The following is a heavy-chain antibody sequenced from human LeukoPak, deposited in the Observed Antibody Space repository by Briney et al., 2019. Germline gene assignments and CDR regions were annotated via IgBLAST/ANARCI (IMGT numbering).Heavy chain of an antibody. CDR1: GGSFSGYY. Sequence: SETLSLTCAVYGGSFSGYYWSWIRQPPGKGLEWIGEINHSGSTNYNPSLKSRVTISVDTSKNQFSLKLSSVTAADTAVYYCARRDRRLGRAYDYWGQGTLVTVSS. J-gene: IGHJ4*02. CDR3: ARRDRRLGRAYDY. V-gene: IGHV4-34*01. D-gene: IGHD3-10*01. CDR2: INHSGST.